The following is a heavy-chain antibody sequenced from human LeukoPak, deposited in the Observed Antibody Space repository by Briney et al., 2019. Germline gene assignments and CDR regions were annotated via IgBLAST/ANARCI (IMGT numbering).Heavy chain of an antibody. Sequence: SETLSLTCAVYGGSFSGYYWSWIRQPPGKGLEWIGEINHSGSTNYNPSLKSRVTISVDTPKNQISLKLSSVTAADTAVYYCARFVTYYYDSSGNFRGVLFFDPWGQGTLVTVSS. V-gene: IGHV4-34*01. CDR1: GGSFSGYY. CDR2: INHSGST. D-gene: IGHD3-22*01. CDR3: ARFVTYYYDSSGNFRGVLFFDP. J-gene: IGHJ5*02.